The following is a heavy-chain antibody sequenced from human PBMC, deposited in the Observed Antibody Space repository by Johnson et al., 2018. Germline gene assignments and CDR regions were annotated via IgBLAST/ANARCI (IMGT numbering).Heavy chain of an antibody. CDR2: VYPGGGT. D-gene: IGHD3-10*01. Sequence: VQLVESGGGLVQPGGSLRLSCVASGFSFSKYELNWVRQAPGKGLDWVSVVYPGGGTKYADSVKGRFTIPRDNSKTTFYLQMNSLRAEDTAVYYCAKDGHDDSGSNDGFDLWGRGTLVTVSS. CDR3: AKDGHDDSGSNDGFDL. J-gene: IGHJ3*01. V-gene: IGHV3-23*04. CDR1: GFSFSKYE.